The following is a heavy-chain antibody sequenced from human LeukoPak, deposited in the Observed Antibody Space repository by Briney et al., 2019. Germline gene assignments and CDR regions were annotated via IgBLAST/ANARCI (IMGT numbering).Heavy chain of an antibody. Sequence: TLSLTCTVSGGSISSGGYYWSWIRQHPGKGLEWIGYIYYSGSTYYNPSLKSRVTISVDTSKNQFSLKLSSVTVADTAVYYCATAKPWYYYDSSGYYFRGGWFDPWGQGTLVTVSS. J-gene: IGHJ5*02. CDR3: ATAKPWYYYDSSGYYFRGGWFDP. V-gene: IGHV4-31*03. CDR1: GGSISSGGYY. D-gene: IGHD3-22*01. CDR2: IYYSGST.